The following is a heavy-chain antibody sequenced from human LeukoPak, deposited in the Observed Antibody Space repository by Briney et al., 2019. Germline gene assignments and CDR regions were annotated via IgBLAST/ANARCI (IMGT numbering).Heavy chain of an antibody. Sequence: GGSLRLSCAASGFTFSSYAMSWVRQAPGKGLEWVSGIRGSGGSTYYADSVKGRFTISRDNSKNTLYLQMNSLRAEDTAVYYCAKSTVTVMRPYYFDYWGQGTLVTVSS. D-gene: IGHD4-11*01. J-gene: IGHJ4*02. CDR2: IRGSGGST. V-gene: IGHV3-23*01. CDR3: AKSTVTVMRPYYFDY. CDR1: GFTFSSYA.